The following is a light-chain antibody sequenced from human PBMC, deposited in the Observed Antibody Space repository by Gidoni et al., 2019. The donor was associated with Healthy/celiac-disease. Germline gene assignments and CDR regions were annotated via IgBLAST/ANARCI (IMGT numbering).Light chain of an antibody. CDR1: SSDVGGYNY. V-gene: IGLV2-11*01. Sequence: SALTQPRSVSGSPGQSVTISCTGTSSDVGGYNYVSWDQQHPGKAPKLMVYDVSKRPSGVPDRFSGSKSGNTASLTISGLQAEDEADYYCCSYAGSYTYVFGTGTKVTVL. J-gene: IGLJ1*01. CDR2: DVS. CDR3: CSYAGSYTYV.